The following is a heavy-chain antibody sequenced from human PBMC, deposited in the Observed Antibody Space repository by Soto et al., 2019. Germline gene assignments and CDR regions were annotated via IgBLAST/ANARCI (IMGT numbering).Heavy chain of an antibody. CDR2: IIPIFGTA. V-gene: IGHV1-69*06. CDR1: GGTFSSYA. J-gene: IGHJ3*02. D-gene: IGHD3-22*01. CDR3: ASGLTAGSSGYYFRAFDI. Sequence: QVQLVQSGAEVKKPGSSVKVSCKASGGTFSSYAISWVRQAPGQGLEWMGGIIPIFGTANYAQKFQGRVTITADKSTSTAHMELSSLRSEDTAVYYCASGLTAGSSGYYFRAFDIWGQGTMVTVSS.